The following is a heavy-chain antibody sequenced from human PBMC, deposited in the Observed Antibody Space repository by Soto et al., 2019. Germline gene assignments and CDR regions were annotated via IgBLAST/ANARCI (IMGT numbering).Heavy chain of an antibody. CDR1: GGSVSSGNYY. CDR2: IHYSGST. V-gene: IGHV4-30-4*01. CDR3: ARDGLSLGA. J-gene: IGHJ5*02. Sequence: QVQLQESGPGLVKPSQTLSLTCTVSGGSVSSGNYYWGWIRQPPGKGLEWIGYIHYSGSTYYNPSLKSRVNISLDTSKNQFSLKLSSVPAADTAVYYCARDGLSLGAWGQRTLVTVSS.